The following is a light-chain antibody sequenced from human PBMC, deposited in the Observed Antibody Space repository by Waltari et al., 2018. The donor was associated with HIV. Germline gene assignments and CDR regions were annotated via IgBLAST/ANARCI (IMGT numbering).Light chain of an antibody. CDR1: SSNLGSNT. Sequence: QSVLTQPPSASGTPGQRVTIPCSGSSSNLGSNTVNWYQQLPGTAPKLLIYSNNQRPSGVPDRFSGSKSGTSASLAISGLQSEDEADYYCAAWDDSLQGVFGGGTKLTVL. CDR3: AAWDDSLQGV. J-gene: IGLJ2*01. CDR2: SNN. V-gene: IGLV1-44*01.